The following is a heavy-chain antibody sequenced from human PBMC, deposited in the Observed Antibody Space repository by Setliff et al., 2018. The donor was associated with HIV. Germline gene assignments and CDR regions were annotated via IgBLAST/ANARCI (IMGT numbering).Heavy chain of an antibody. Sequence: GASVKVSCKTSDYTFTKYAISWVRQAPGQGLEWMGWISAHNGNTNYAQRLKGRVTVTTDSSTNTVYLELRSLRSDDTAVYYCARHSDILTGHFDYWGQGTLVTAPQ. J-gene: IGHJ4*02. D-gene: IGHD3-9*01. CDR3: ARHSDILTGHFDY. CDR1: DYTFTKYA. CDR2: ISAHNGNT. V-gene: IGHV1-18*01.